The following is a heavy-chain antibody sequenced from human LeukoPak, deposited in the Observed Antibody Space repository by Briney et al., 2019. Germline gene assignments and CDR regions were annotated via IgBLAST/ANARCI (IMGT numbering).Heavy chain of an antibody. CDR1: GFTFGDYA. D-gene: IGHD3-10*01. J-gene: IGHJ6*02. CDR2: IRSKAYGGTT. V-gene: IGHV3-49*03. CDR3: ASLIEALVRGVTTYGMDV. Sequence: GGSLRLSCTASGFTFGDYAMSWFRQAPGKGLEWVGFIRSKAYGGTTEYAACVKGRFTISRDDSKSIAYLQMNSLRAEDTAVYYCASLIEALVRGVTTYGMDVWGQGTTVTVSS.